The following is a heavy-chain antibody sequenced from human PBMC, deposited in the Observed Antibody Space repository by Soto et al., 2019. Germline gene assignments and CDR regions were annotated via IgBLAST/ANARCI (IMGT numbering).Heavy chain of an antibody. D-gene: IGHD3-10*01. CDR3: AKDRTPLKITMVRGVISFYFDY. Sequence: GGSLRLSCAASGFTFSSYGMHWVRQAPGKGLEWVAVISYDGSNKYYADSVKGRFTISRDNSKNTLYLQMNSLRAEDTAVYYCAKDRTPLKITMVRGVISFYFDYWGQGTLVTVSS. V-gene: IGHV3-30*18. CDR2: ISYDGSNK. CDR1: GFTFSSYG. J-gene: IGHJ4*02.